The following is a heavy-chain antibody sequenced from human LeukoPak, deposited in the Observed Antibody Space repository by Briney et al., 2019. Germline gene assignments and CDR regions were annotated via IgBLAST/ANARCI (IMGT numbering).Heavy chain of an antibody. CDR1: GFTFTNAW. V-gene: IGHV3-15*01. CDR2: IKSKTDGGTT. J-gene: IGHJ4*02. Sequence: PGGSLRLCCAAAGFTFTNAWMSWVRQAAGKGLEWVGRIKSKTDGGTTDYAAPVKGRFSISRDDSKNTLYLQMNSLKTEDTAVYYCAKSAAEVTAMTLDYWGQGTLVTVSS. D-gene: IGHD2-21*02. CDR3: AKSAAEVTAMTLDY.